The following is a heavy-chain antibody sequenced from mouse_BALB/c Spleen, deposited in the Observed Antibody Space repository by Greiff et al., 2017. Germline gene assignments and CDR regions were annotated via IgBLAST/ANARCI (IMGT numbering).Heavy chain of an antibody. CDR1: GFSLTSYG. J-gene: IGHJ4*01. CDR3: ARDEANYYGYDAMDY. V-gene: IGHV2-9*02. Sequence: QVQLVESGPGLVAPSQSLSITCTVSGFSLTSYGVHWVRQPPGKGLEWLGVIWAGGSTNYNSALMSRLSISKDNSKSQVFLKMNSLQTDDTAMYYCARDEANYYGYDAMDYWGQGTSVTVSS. CDR2: IWAGGST. D-gene: IGHD1-2*01.